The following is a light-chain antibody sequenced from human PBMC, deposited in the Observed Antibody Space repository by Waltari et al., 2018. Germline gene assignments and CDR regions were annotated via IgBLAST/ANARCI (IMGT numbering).Light chain of an antibody. CDR2: GAS. V-gene: IGKV3-20*01. J-gene: IGKJ5*01. Sequence: EILLTQSPGTLSLSPGERATLSCRASQNVGNNYLGWYQQKPGQAPRLLIFGASTRATGISDRFSGSGSGTDFTLTISRLEPEDFAVYFCQQYASPPITFGQGTRLE. CDR1: QNVGNNY. CDR3: QQYASPPIT.